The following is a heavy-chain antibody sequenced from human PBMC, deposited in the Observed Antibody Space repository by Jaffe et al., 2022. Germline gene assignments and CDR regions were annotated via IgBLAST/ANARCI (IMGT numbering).Heavy chain of an antibody. V-gene: IGHV4-59*01. CDR2: IYYSGST. J-gene: IGHJ5*02. D-gene: IGHD4-17*01. Sequence: QVQLQESGPGLVKPSETLSLTCTVSGGSISSYYWSWIRQPPGKGLEWIGYIYYSGSTNYNPSLKSRVTISVDTSKNQFSLKLSSVTAADTAVYYCARYSNVAYGDYNWFDPWGQGTLVTVSS. CDR1: GGSISSYY. CDR3: ARYSNVAYGDYNWFDP.